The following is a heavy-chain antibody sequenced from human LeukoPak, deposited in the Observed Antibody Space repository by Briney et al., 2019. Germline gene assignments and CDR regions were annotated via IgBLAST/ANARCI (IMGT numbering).Heavy chain of an antibody. Sequence: ASVKVSCKASGYTFTSYYMHWVRQAPGQGLEWMGIINPSGGSTSYAQKFQGRVTMTTDTSTSTAYMELRSLRSDDTAVYYCARGPTFLFDYWGQGTWSPSPQ. D-gene: IGHD3-16*01. CDR3: ARGPTFLFDY. CDR2: INPSGGST. CDR1: GYTFTSYY. V-gene: IGHV1-46*01. J-gene: IGHJ4*02.